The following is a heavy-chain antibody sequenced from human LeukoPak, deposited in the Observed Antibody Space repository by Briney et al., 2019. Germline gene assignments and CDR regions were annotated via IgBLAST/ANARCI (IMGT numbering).Heavy chain of an antibody. CDR2: ILYDGINK. D-gene: IGHD2-15*01. CDR3: AKDTPGVGQDH. J-gene: IGHJ4*02. Sequence: GGSLRLSCAASGFIFSSYGMHWVRQAPGKGLEGVAFILYDGINKYYADSVKGRFTISRDTSKNTLYLQMNSLRAEDTAVYYCAKDTPGVGQDHWGQGTLVTVSS. CDR1: GFIFSSYG. V-gene: IGHV3-30*02.